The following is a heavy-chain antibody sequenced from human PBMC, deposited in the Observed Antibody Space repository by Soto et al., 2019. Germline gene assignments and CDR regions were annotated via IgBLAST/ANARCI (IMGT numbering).Heavy chain of an antibody. D-gene: IGHD2-2*01. Sequence: QVQLVQSGAEVKKPGASVKVSCKASGYTFTAFYMYWVRQAPGQGLEWVGRINPKSGDTIYAQKFQGRVTITRDTSITTASMELSSLRSYDTAVYYCATLNQPPGGIDHWGQGTLVTVSS. CDR3: ATLNQPPGGIDH. CDR2: INPKSGDT. J-gene: IGHJ4*02. V-gene: IGHV1-2*06. CDR1: GYTFTAFY.